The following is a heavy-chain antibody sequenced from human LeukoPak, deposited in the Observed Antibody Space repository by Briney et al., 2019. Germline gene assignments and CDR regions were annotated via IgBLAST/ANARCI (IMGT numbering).Heavy chain of an antibody. J-gene: IGHJ5*02. CDR3: ARTARGISHRHWFDP. Sequence: KPSETLSLTCAVYGGSFSGYYWSWIRQPPGKGLEWIGEINHSGSTNYNPSLKSRVTISVDTSKNRFSLKLSSVTAADTAVYYCARTARGISHRHWFDPWGRGTLVTVSS. D-gene: IGHD3-3*02. V-gene: IGHV4-34*01. CDR2: INHSGST. CDR1: GGSFSGYY.